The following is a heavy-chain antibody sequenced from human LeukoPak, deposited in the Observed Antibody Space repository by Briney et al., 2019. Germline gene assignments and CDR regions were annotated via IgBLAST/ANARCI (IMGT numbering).Heavy chain of an antibody. Sequence: GGSLRLSCAASGFTFSHYEMNWVRQAPGKGLEWVSYISSSGYTIYYADSVKGRFTISRDNAKNSLYLQMNSLRAEDTAVYYCAREDCSSTSCYDPSVSDYWGQGTLVTVSS. CDR2: ISSSGYTI. J-gene: IGHJ4*02. CDR1: GFTFSHYE. CDR3: AREDCSSTSCYDPSVSDY. V-gene: IGHV3-48*03. D-gene: IGHD2-2*01.